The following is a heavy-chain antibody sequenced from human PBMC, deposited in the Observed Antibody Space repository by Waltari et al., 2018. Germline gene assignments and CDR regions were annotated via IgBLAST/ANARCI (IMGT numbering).Heavy chain of an antibody. CDR1: GGSISSYY. CDR2: IYYSGST. D-gene: IGHD6-19*01. Sequence: QVQLQESGPGLVKPSETLSLTCTVSGGSISSYYWSWIRQPPGKGLEWIGYIYYSGSTNYNPSLKSLVTISVDTSKNQFSLKLSSVTAADTAVYYCARASVAGEDYYYYMDVWGKGTTVTVSS. J-gene: IGHJ6*03. CDR3: ARASVAGEDYYYYMDV. V-gene: IGHV4-59*01.